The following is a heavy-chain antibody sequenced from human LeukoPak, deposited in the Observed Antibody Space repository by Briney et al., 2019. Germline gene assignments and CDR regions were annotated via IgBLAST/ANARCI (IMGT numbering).Heavy chain of an antibody. Sequence: PSETLSLTCTVSGGSISRYYWSCIRQPPGKGLEWIGYIYHSGITNYNPSLKSRVTISVDTSKNQFSLKMSSVTAADTAVYYCARDGDATFNYYYGMDVWGQGTTVTVSS. D-gene: IGHD2-21*02. CDR2: IYHSGIT. V-gene: IGHV4-59*01. CDR3: ARDGDATFNYYYGMDV. J-gene: IGHJ6*02. CDR1: GGSISRYY.